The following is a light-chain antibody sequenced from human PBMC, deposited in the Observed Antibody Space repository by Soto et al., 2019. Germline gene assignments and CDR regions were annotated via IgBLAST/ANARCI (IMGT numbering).Light chain of an antibody. V-gene: IGKV1-39*01. J-gene: IGKJ2*01. CDR3: QQSYSIPYT. CDR2: VAS. CDR1: QSISSY. Sequence: DVQMTQSPTSLSACVGDSITITCRASQSISSYLNWYQVKPGKAPKLLIYVASSLQSGVPSRFAGCGSGTDFTLTIISLHPEDFATYYCQQSYSIPYTFGQGTKIEIK.